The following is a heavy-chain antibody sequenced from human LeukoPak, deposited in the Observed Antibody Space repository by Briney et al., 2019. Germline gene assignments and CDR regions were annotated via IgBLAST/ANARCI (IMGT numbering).Heavy chain of an antibody. CDR2: ITTSSSYI. V-gene: IGHV3-21*01. J-gene: IGHJ4*02. D-gene: IGHD5-24*01. Sequence: PGGSLRLSCAASGFTFSRYSLNWVRQAPGKGLEWVSSITTSSSYIYYADSVKGRFTISRDNARNSLYLHMNSLRAEDTAVYYCAKEGGSNHDYWGQETLVTVSS. CDR3: AKEGGSNHDY. CDR1: GFTFSRYS.